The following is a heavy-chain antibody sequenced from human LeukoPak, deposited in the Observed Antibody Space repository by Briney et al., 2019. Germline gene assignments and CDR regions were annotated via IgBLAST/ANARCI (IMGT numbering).Heavy chain of an antibody. Sequence: ASVKVSCKASGYTFTDYYMHWVRQAPGQGLEWVGWINPNSGGTNYAQKFEGRVTMTRDTSITTGYMELSSLTSDDTAVYYCARAHSSLRLYHFDYWGQGTLVTVSS. CDR1: GYTFTDYY. J-gene: IGHJ4*02. CDR2: INPNSGGT. D-gene: IGHD6-13*01. CDR3: ARAHSSLRLYHFDY. V-gene: IGHV1-2*02.